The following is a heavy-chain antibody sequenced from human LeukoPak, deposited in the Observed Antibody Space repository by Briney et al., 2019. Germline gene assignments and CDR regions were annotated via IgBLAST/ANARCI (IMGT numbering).Heavy chain of an antibody. CDR2: ISSSSSTI. D-gene: IGHD3-3*01. CDR3: AREDYDFWSGYSTGPSVANWFDP. J-gene: IGHJ5*02. CDR1: GFTLSSYS. Sequence: GGSLRLSCAASGFTLSSYSMNWVRQAPGKGREWVSYISSSSSTIYYADSVRGRFTIYRDNAKHSRYLQMNSLRAEDTAVYYCAREDYDFWSGYSTGPSVANWFDPWGQGTLVTASS. V-gene: IGHV3-48*01.